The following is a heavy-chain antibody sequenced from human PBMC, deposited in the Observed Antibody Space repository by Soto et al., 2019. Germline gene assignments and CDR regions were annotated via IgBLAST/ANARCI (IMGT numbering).Heavy chain of an antibody. CDR2: IYWNDGK. CDR1: GFSLSTSGVG. CDR3: AHRLRDTMVRGVLYGMDV. V-gene: IGHV2-5*01. Sequence: QITLKESGPTLVKPTQTLTLTCTFSGFSLSTSGVGVGWIRQPPGKALEWLALIYWNDGKRYSPSLKSRLTITKDTSKNQVVLTMTNMDPVDTATYYCAHRLRDTMVRGVLYGMDVWGQGTTVTVSS. D-gene: IGHD3-10*01. J-gene: IGHJ6*02.